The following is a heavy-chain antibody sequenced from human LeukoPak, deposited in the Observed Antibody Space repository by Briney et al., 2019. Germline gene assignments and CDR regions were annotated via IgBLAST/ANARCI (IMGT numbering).Heavy chain of an antibody. V-gene: IGHV3-74*01. CDR3: ARDRNTGSSYENLFEY. J-gene: IGHJ4*02. D-gene: IGHD1-26*01. Sequence: PGGSLRLSCAASGFTFSSYWMHWVRQAPGKGLVWVSRINSDGSSTNYADSVKGRFTISRDNAKNTLYMQMNSLRAEDTSVYYCARDRNTGSSYENLFEYWGQGSLVTVSS. CDR1: GFTFSSYW. CDR2: INSDGSST.